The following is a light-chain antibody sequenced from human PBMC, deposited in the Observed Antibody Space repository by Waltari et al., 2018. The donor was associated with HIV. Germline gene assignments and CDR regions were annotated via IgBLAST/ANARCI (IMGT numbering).Light chain of an antibody. CDR2: RAS. V-gene: IGKV1-27*01. Sequence: DIRMTQSPSSLSASVGDRVTITCRATQDIGDSLAWYQQRPGQGPKLLIYRASTLHSGVPSRFTGSGSGTYFTLPITSLQPEDVATYFCQKYNNAPHTFGQGTKVEI. CDR3: QKYNNAPHT. J-gene: IGKJ1*01. CDR1: QDIGDS.